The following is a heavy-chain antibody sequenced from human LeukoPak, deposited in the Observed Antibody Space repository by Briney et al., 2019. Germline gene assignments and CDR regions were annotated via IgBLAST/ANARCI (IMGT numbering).Heavy chain of an antibody. CDR3: ARAIYYGSGSYAFDI. J-gene: IGHJ3*02. CDR2: ISYDGSNK. V-gene: IGHV3-30-3*01. D-gene: IGHD3-10*01. Sequence: GGSLRLSCAASGFTFSSYAMHWVRQAPGKGLEWVAVISYDGSNKYYADSVKGRFTISRDNSKNTLYLQMNSLRAEDTAVYYCARAIYYGSGSYAFDIWGQGTMVTVSS. CDR1: GFTFSSYA.